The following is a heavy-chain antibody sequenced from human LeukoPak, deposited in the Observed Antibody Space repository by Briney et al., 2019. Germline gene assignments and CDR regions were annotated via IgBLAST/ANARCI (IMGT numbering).Heavy chain of an antibody. V-gene: IGHV4-34*01. CDR3: ARATSRIAAAGTWFDH. CDR2: INHSGST. J-gene: IGHJ5*02. Sequence: SETLSLTCAFYGGSFSGYYLNWLRQPPGKGLEWMGEINHSGSTNYNSSLKGRVSISVATSKTQFSLKLSSVTAADTAAYYCARATSRIAAAGTWFDHWGQGRLVTVSS. CDR1: GGSFSGYY. D-gene: IGHD6-13*01.